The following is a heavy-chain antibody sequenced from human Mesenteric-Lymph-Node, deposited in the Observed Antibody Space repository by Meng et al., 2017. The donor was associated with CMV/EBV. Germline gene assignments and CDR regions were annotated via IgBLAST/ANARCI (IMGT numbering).Heavy chain of an antibody. Sequence: ASGFTFSSYSMIWVRQAPGKGLAWVSTITASGGSTYYADSVKGRFTISRDNSKNMLSLQMNSLRAEDTAVYYCARDYLGTSYYFDYWGQGTLVTVSS. D-gene: IGHD1-1*01. J-gene: IGHJ4*02. CDR3: ARDYLGTSYYFDY. V-gene: IGHV3-23*01. CDR1: GFTFSSYS. CDR2: ITASGGST.